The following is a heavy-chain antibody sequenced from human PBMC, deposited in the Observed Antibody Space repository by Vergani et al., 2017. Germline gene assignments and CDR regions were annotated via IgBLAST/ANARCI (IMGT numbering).Heavy chain of an antibody. D-gene: IGHD3-22*01. Sequence: EVQLVESGGGLVQPGGSLRLSCAASGFTFSSYWMHWVRQAPGKGLVWVSRINSDGSSTSYADSVKGRFTISRDNAKNTLYLQMNSLRAEDTAVYYCASLYYYDSGGRYAPRRGDYWGQGTLITVSS. CDR1: GFTFSSYW. J-gene: IGHJ4*02. V-gene: IGHV3-74*01. CDR3: ASLYYYDSGGRYAPRRGDY. CDR2: INSDGSST.